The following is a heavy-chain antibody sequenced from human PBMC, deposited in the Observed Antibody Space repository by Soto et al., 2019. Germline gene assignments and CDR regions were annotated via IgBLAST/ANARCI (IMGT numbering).Heavy chain of an antibody. Sequence: QLQLQESGPELLKPSETLSRTCTVSGGSIRSGTYSWGWIRPTPGKGLEWIGNSYFTGNTHYNPSLHSRVPMSVATSKSQFSLRLSSVPAADTAVYYCARHRTGSSSSWLDYWGQGTLVTVSS. CDR2: SYFTGNT. CDR1: GGSIRSGTYS. J-gene: IGHJ4*02. D-gene: IGHD6-13*01. CDR3: ARHRTGSSSSWLDY. V-gene: IGHV4-39*01.